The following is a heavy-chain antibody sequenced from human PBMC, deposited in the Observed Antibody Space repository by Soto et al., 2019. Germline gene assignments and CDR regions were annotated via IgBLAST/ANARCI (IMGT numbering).Heavy chain of an antibody. J-gene: IGHJ6*02. CDR2: IWYDGSNE. CDR3: ARDLSMDV. CDR1: GFTFSGHG. V-gene: IGHV3-33*01. Sequence: VQLVESGGGVVQPGRSLRLSCAASGFTFSGHGMHWVRQAPGKGLEWVAVIWYDGSNEYYADSVKGRFTISRDNSKNTLYLQMNSLRAEDTAVYYRARDLSMDVWGQGTTVTVSS.